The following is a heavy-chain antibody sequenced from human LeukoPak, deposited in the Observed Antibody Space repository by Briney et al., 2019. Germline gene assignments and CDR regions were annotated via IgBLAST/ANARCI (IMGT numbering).Heavy chain of an antibody. CDR1: GGSFSGYS. Sequence: SDTLSLTCTVYGGSFSGYSCTWIRQPPGKGLEWIGEISHSGRTTYDPSLKSRVTISVDTSKNQFSLKLSSVTAADTAVYYCARGGWYRFFDYWGQGTLVTVSS. D-gene: IGHD6-19*01. J-gene: IGHJ4*02. V-gene: IGHV4-34*01. CDR3: ARGGWYRFFDY. CDR2: ISHSGRT.